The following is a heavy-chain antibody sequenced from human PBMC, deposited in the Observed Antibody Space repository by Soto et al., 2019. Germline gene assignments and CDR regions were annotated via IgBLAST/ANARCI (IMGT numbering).Heavy chain of an antibody. J-gene: IGHJ4*02. CDR2: INSGGSLI. D-gene: IGHD3-10*01. Sequence: EVQLVESGGGLVQPGGSLRLSCVGSGFRFNEYEINWVRQAPGKGLEWIAYINSGGSLIYYAASVKGRFTISRDNYKDSVYLQMNSLRSDDTRVYYCAREPSYGQSATIVGEFWGQGTLVSVSS. CDR3: AREPSYGQSATIVGEF. V-gene: IGHV3-48*03. CDR1: GFRFNEYE.